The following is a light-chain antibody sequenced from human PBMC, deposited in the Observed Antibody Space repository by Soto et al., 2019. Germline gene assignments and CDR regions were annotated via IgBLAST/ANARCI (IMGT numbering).Light chain of an antibody. CDR1: QVISSW. CDR2: AAS. Sequence: DIQMTQSPSSVSASVGDRVTITCRASQVISSWLAWYQQNPGKAPKLLIYAASSLQSGVPSRFSGSGSVTDFTLTISSLQTEDFATYYCQQANNGPPLSFGGGTKVEIK. J-gene: IGKJ4*01. V-gene: IGKV1D-12*01. CDR3: QQANNGPPLS.